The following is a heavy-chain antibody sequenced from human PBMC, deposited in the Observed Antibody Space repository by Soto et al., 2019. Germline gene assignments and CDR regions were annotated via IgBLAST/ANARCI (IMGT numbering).Heavy chain of an antibody. CDR2: IGSRGESYAT. CDR1: GFTFGASA. D-gene: IGHD3-22*01. CDR3: AKDYGAYDSSGYYSPFDY. Sequence: GGSLRLSCAASGFTFGASALQWVRQASGKGLEWLGRIGSRGESYATTYDVSVKGRFTISRDDSKKTAYLQMNSLRAEDTAVYYCAKDYGAYDSSGYYSPFDYWGQGTLVTVSS. V-gene: IGHV3-73*01. J-gene: IGHJ4*02.